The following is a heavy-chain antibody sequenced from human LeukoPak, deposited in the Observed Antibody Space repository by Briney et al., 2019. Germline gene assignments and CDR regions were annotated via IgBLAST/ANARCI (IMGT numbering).Heavy chain of an antibody. Sequence: GGSLRLSCAASGFTFSSYGMHWVRQAPGKGLEWVAVISYDGSNKYYADSVKGRFTISRDNSKNTLYLQMNSLRAEDTAVYYCARVLSGSYRDYWGQGTLVTVSS. CDR2: ISYDGSNK. V-gene: IGHV3-30*03. J-gene: IGHJ4*02. CDR1: GFTFSSYG. CDR3: ARVLSGSYRDY. D-gene: IGHD1-26*01.